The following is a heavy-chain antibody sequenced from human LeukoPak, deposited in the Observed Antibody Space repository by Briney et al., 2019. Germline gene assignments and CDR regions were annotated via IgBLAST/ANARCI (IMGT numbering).Heavy chain of an antibody. V-gene: IGHV2-70*04. D-gene: IGHD3-22*01. CDR3: TRIGFFYDSSGYSGAFDI. Sequence: SGPALVKPTQTLTLTCTFSGISLSTSGMRVSWIRQPPGKVLEWLARIDWDDDKFYSTSLKTRLTISKDTSKNQVVLTMTNMDPVDTATYYCTRIGFFYDSSGYSGAFDIWGQGTMVIVSS. J-gene: IGHJ3*02. CDR2: IDWDDDK. CDR1: GISLSTSGMR.